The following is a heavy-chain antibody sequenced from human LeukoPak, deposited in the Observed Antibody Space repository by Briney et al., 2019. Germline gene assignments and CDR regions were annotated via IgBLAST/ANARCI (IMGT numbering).Heavy chain of an antibody. CDR3: ARLEYSGSYQGAFDY. Sequence: GESLKISCKGSGYSFISCWIGWVRQMPGKGLEWMGIIYPGDSDTRYSPSFQGQVTITADKSISTAYLQWSSLKASDTAMYYCARLEYSGSYQGAFDYSGQGTLVTVSS. CDR2: IYPGDSDT. V-gene: IGHV5-51*01. D-gene: IGHD1-26*01. CDR1: GYSFISCW. J-gene: IGHJ4*02.